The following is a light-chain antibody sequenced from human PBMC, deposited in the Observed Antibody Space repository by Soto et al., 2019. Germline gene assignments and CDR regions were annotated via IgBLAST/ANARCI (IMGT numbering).Light chain of an antibody. Sequence: EIVMTQSPLSLPVTPGEPASISCRSSQSLLHSNGYNYLDWYLQKPGQSPQLLIYFGSNRASGVPGRFSGSGSGTDFTLKISRVEADDVGVYYCMQALQTPYTFGQGTKLEIK. CDR3: MQALQTPYT. J-gene: IGKJ2*01. CDR1: QSLLHSNGYNY. CDR2: FGS. V-gene: IGKV2-28*01.